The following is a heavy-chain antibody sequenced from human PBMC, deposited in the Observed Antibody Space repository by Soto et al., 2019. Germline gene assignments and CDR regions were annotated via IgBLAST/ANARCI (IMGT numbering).Heavy chain of an antibody. D-gene: IGHD6-13*01. V-gene: IGHV3-33*01. CDR3: ASSQTRIAAAGDY. CDR2: IWYDGSNK. Sequence: QVQLVESGGGVVQPGRSLRLSCAASGFTFSSYGMHWVRQAPGKGLEWMAVIWYDGSNKYYADSVKGRFTISRDNSKNTLYLQMNSLRAEDTAVYYCASSQTRIAAAGDYWGQETLVTVSS. CDR1: GFTFSSYG. J-gene: IGHJ4*02.